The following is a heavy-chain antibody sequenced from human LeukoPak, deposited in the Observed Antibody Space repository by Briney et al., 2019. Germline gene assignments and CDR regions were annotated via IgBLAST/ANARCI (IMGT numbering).Heavy chain of an antibody. CDR3: AREGGDPRWLDP. CDR1: GGSISSYY. V-gene: IGHV4-4*07. Sequence: PSETLSLTCTVSGGSISSYYWTWLRQSAGKGLERIGRINTSGSTNYNPSLRSRVAMSVNTSKNQFSLNLTSVTAADTAVYSCAREGGDPRWLDPWGQGTLVTVSS. CDR2: INTSGST. J-gene: IGHJ5*02. D-gene: IGHD6-25*01.